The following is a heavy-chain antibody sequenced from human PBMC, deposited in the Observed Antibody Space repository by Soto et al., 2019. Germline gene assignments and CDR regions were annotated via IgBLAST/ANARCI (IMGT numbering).Heavy chain of an antibody. J-gene: IGHJ6*02. V-gene: IGHV1-18*01. CDR3: AGYYDSSGYYPLDYYYGMDV. CDR2: ISAYNGNT. Sequence: ASVKVSCKASGYTFTRYGISWVRQAPGQGLEWMGWISAYNGNTNYAQKLQGRVTMTTDTSTSTAYMELRSLRSDDTAVYYCAGYYDSSGYYPLDYYYGMDVWGQGTTVTVSS. D-gene: IGHD3-22*01. CDR1: GYTFTRYG.